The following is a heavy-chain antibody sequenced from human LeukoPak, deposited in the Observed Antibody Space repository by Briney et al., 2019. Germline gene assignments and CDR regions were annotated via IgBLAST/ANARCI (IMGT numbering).Heavy chain of an antibody. J-gene: IGHJ4*02. V-gene: IGHV3-23*01. CDR2: ISGSGGST. D-gene: IGHD3-10*01. Sequence: GGSLRLSCAASGFTVSSNYMSWVRQAPGKGLEWVSAISGSGGSTYYADSVKGRFTISRDNSKNTLYLQMNGLRAEDTAVYYCARAGFVGGFDYWGQGTLVTVSS. CDR1: GFTVSSNY. CDR3: ARAGFVGGFDY.